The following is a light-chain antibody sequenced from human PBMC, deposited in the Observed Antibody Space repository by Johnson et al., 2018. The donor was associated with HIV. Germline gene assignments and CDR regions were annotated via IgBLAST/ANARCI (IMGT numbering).Light chain of an antibody. J-gene: IGLJ1*01. CDR3: GTWDGSLSVYV. CDR1: SSNIGNNY. Sequence: QSILTQPPSVSAAPGQKVTISCSGSSSNIGNNYVSWYQQLPGTAPKLLIYENNKRPSGIPDRFSGSNSGTSATLGITGLQTGDEADYYCGTWDGSLSVYVFGTGTKVTVL. CDR2: ENN. V-gene: IGLV1-51*01.